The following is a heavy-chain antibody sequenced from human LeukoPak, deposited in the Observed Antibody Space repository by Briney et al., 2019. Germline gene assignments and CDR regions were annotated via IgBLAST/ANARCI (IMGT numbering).Heavy chain of an antibody. V-gene: IGHV4-39*07. D-gene: IGHD6-19*01. CDR3: ARDTGAVAGLNWFDP. CDR1: GGSISSSSYY. CDR2: IYYSGST. J-gene: IGHJ5*02. Sequence: SETLSLTCTVSGGSISSSSYYWGWIRQPPGKGLEWIGSIYYSGSTYYNPSLKSRVTISVDTSKNQFSLKLSSVTAADTAVYYCARDTGAVAGLNWFDPWGQGTLVTVSS.